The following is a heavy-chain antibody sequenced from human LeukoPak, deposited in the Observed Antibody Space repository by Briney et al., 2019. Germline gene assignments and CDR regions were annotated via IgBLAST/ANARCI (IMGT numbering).Heavy chain of an antibody. CDR3: ARVTTMVRGENWFDP. J-gene: IGHJ5*02. Sequence: SETLSLICTVSGGSISSYYWSWIRQPAGKGLEWIGRIYTSGSTNYNPSLKSRVTMSVDTSKNQFSLKLSSVTAADTAVYYCARVTTMVRGENWFDPWGQGTLVTVSS. CDR1: GGSISSYY. D-gene: IGHD3-10*01. V-gene: IGHV4-4*07. CDR2: IYTSGST.